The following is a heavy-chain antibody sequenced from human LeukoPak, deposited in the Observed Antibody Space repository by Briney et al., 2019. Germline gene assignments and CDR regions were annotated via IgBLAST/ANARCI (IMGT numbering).Heavy chain of an antibody. V-gene: IGHV3-7*01. Sequence: GSLRLSCAASGFTFSSYWMSWVRQAPGKGLEWVANIKQDGSEKYYVDSVKGRFTISRDNAKNSLYLQMNSLRAEDTAVYYCARDLRFYDSSGYYPGFDYWGQGTLVTVSS. D-gene: IGHD3-22*01. CDR1: GFTFSSYW. CDR2: IKQDGSEK. J-gene: IGHJ4*02. CDR3: ARDLRFYDSSGYYPGFDY.